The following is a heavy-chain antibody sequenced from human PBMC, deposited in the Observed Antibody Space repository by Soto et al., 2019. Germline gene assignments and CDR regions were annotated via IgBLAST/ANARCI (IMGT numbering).Heavy chain of an antibody. CDR1: GYTFTSYG. J-gene: IGHJ6*02. CDR2: ISAYNGNT. D-gene: IGHD2-2*01. CDR3: ARDRVPAATDYYYGMDV. V-gene: IGHV1-18*01. Sequence: ASVKVSCKASGYTFTSYGISWVRQAPGQGLEWMGWISAYNGNTNYAQKLQGRVTMTTDTSTSTAYMELRSLRSDDTAVYYCARDRVPAATDYYYGMDVWGQGTAVTVS.